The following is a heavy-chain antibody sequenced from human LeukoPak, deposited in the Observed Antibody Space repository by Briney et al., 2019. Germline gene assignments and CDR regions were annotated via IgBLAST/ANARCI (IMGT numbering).Heavy chain of an antibody. D-gene: IGHD2-2*01. V-gene: IGHV3-23*01. CDR2: ISASGGTT. CDR1: GFTFGSYD. CDR3: AKLGYCSTTSCYLLDY. J-gene: IGHJ4*02. Sequence: GGSLRLSCAASGFTFGSYDMSWVRQAPGKRLEWVSSISASGGTTYYADSVKGRFTISRDNSKNTLYLQMNSLRAEDTAIYYCAKLGYCSTTSCYLLDYWGQGTLVTVSS.